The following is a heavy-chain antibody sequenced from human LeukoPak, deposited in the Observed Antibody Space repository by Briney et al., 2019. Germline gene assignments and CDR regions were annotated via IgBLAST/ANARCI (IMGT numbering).Heavy chain of an antibody. V-gene: IGHV4-34*01. J-gene: IGHJ5*02. CDR3: AVAFRYYFDSSAYSTANWFDP. D-gene: IGHD3-22*01. Sequence: PSETLSLTCAVYGGSFSGYYLSWIRQPPGKGLEWIGEINHSGSTNYNPSLKSRVTISVDTSKNQFTLKLSSVTAADTAVYYCAVAFRYYFDSSAYSTANWFDPWGQGTLVTVSS. CDR1: GGSFSGYY. CDR2: INHSGST.